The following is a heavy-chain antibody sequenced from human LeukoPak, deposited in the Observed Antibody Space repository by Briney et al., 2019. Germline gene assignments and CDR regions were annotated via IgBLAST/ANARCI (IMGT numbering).Heavy chain of an antibody. J-gene: IGHJ4*02. Sequence: PGGSLRLSCAASGFTFSNAWMSWVRQAPGKGLEWVSSISSSSSYIYYADSVKGRFTISRDNAKNSLYLQMNSLRAEDTAVYYCARGGGEGISSHWGQGTLVTVSS. CDR2: ISSSSSYI. CDR3: ARGGGEGISSH. D-gene: IGHD3-3*02. V-gene: IGHV3-21*01. CDR1: GFTFSNAW.